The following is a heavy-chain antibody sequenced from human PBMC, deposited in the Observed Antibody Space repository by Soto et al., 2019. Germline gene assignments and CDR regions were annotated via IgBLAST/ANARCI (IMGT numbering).Heavy chain of an antibody. D-gene: IGHD3-10*01. CDR1: GGSISSYY. V-gene: IGHV4-59*01. CDR3: ARESRGDTRGFDY. J-gene: IGHJ4*02. Sequence: QVQLQESGPGLVKPSETLSLTCTVSGGSISSYYWSWIRQPPGKGLEWIGYIYYSGSTNYNPSLKSRVTISVDTSKNQFSLKLSSVTAADTALYYCARESRGDTRGFDYWGQGTLVTVSS. CDR2: IYYSGST.